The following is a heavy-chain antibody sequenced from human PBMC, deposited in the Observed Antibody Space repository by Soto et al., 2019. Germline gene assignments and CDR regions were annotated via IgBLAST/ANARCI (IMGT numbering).Heavy chain of an antibody. CDR1: GYTFTTHN. CDR2: MNPNSGTT. J-gene: IGHJ4*01. D-gene: IGHD2-8*01. Sequence: GASVKVSCKASGYTFTTHNINWVRQATGQGLEWMGWMNPNSGTTGYAQKFQDRITLTRDTPKTTAYMELSSLTSDDTAVYFCVRYGVAADYWGQGTQVTFSS. CDR3: VRYGVAADY. V-gene: IGHV1-8*02.